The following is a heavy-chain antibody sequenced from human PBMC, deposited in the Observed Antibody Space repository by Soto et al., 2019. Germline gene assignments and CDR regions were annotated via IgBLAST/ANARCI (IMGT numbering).Heavy chain of an antibody. Sequence: SETLSLTCTVSGGSISSYYWDWIRQPPGKGLEWIGDIYYGGGTNYNPSLKSRVTLSVDTSKNQFSLKLSSVTAADTAVYYCASQYYYDSSGSQTFDYWGQGTQVTVSS. J-gene: IGHJ4*02. D-gene: IGHD3-22*01. CDR2: IYYGGGT. V-gene: IGHV4-59*01. CDR3: ASQYYYDSSGSQTFDY. CDR1: GGSISSYY.